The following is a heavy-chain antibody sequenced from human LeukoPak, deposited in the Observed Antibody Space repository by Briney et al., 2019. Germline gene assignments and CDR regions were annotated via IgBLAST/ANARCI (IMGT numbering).Heavy chain of an antibody. V-gene: IGHV3-66*01. Sequence: PGGSLRLSCAASGFTVSSNYMSWVRQAPGKGLEWVSVIYSGGSTYYADSVKGRFTISRDNSKNTLYLQMNSLRAEDTAVYYCARDYGVYYYYGMDVWGQGTTVTVSS. CDR1: GFTVSSNY. CDR3: ARDYGVYYYYGMDV. D-gene: IGHD4-17*01. CDR2: IYSGGST. J-gene: IGHJ6*02.